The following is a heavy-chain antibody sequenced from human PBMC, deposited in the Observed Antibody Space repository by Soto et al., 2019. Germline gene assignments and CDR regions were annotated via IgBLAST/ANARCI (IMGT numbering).Heavy chain of an antibody. CDR1: GYLFIGYA. D-gene: IGHD2-21*02. V-gene: IGHV1-18*01. CDR2: ISAYNGDT. J-gene: IGHJ5*02. Sequence: ASVKVSCKASGYLFIGYAISWVRQAPGQGLEWVGWISAYNGDTKYAQNFQDRVTLTTDTSTSTAYMELKSLRSDDTAVYYCAKTGDWNWFDPWGQGTLVTVSS. CDR3: AKTGDWNWFDP.